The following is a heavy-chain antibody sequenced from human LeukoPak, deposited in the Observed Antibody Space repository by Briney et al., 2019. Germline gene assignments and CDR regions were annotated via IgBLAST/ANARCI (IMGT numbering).Heavy chain of an antibody. D-gene: IGHD4-17*01. Sequence: SETLSPTCTVSGGSISSGGYYWSWIRQPPGKGLEWIGEINHSGSTNYNPSLKSRVTISVDTSKNQFSLKLSSVTAADTAVYYCARADYGDYYFDYWGQGTLVTVSS. V-gene: IGHV4-39*07. J-gene: IGHJ4*02. CDR2: INHSGST. CDR1: GGSISSGGYY. CDR3: ARADYGDYYFDY.